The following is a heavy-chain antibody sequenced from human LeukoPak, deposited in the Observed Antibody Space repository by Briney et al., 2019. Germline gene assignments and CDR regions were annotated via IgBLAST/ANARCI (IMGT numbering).Heavy chain of an antibody. CDR1: GYTFTNYG. V-gene: IGHV1-18*01. D-gene: IGHD6-13*01. J-gene: IGHJ4*02. CDR2: ISPYNGNT. Sequence: ASVKVSCKASGYTFTNYGVSWVRQAPGQGLEWMGWISPYNGNTNSAQELEGRVTMTTDTSTSTAYMDLRSLRSDDPAVYYCARGGPFQSSSSTVYYFDYWGQGNLVTVSS. CDR3: ARGGPFQSSSSTVYYFDY.